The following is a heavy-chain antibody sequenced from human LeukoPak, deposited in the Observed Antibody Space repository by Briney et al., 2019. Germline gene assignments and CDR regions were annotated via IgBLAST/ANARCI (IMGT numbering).Heavy chain of an antibody. CDR1: GFTVSSNY. CDR3: AKDRGRAAMSFDY. D-gene: IGHD5-18*01. V-gene: IGHV3-9*03. CDR2: TSWNSGSI. J-gene: IGHJ4*02. Sequence: GGSLRLSCAASGFTVSSNYMSWVRQAPGKGLEWVSGTSWNSGSIGYADSVKGRFTISRDNAKNSLYLQMNSLRAEDMALYYCAKDRGRAAMSFDYWGQGTLVTVSS.